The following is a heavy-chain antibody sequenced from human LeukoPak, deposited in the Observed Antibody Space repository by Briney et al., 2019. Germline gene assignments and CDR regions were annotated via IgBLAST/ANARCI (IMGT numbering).Heavy chain of an antibody. D-gene: IGHD4-17*01. V-gene: IGHV3-9*01. CDR3: AKDTSPHTVTMMGYAFDI. Sequence: GGSLRLSCAASGFTFDDYAMHWVRQAPGKGLEWVSGISWNSGSIGYADSVKGRFTISRDNAKNSLYLQMNSLRAEDTALYYCAKDTSPHTVTMMGYAFDIWGQGTMVTVSS. J-gene: IGHJ3*02. CDR1: GFTFDDYA. CDR2: ISWNSGSI.